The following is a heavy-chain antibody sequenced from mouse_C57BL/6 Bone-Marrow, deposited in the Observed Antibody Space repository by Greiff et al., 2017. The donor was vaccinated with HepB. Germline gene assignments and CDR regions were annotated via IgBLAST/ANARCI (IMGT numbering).Heavy chain of an antibody. D-gene: IGHD1-1*01. CDR2: IRSKSNNYAT. V-gene: IGHV10-1*01. CDR3: VRRNYGSRGYWYFDV. CDR1: GFSFNTYA. Sequence: EVQGVESGGGLVQPKGSLKLSCAASGFSFNTYAMNWVRQAPGKGLEWVARIRSKSNNYATYYADSVKDRFTISRDDSESMLYLQMNNLKTEDTAMYYCVRRNYGSRGYWYFDVWGTGTTVTVSS. J-gene: IGHJ1*03.